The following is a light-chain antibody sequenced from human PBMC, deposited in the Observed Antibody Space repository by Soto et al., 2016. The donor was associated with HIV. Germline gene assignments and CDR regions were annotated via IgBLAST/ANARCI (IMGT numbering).Light chain of an antibody. CDR3: QVWDNYDEYV. CDR1: KIGSRS. CDR2: DDS. Sequence: SYVLTQALSVSVAPGKTATITCGGDKIGSRSVHWHQQKPGQAPVLVVYDDSVRPSGIPERFSGSNSGNTATLTISRVEAGDEADYYCQVWDNYDEYVFGSGTTVIVL. V-gene: IGLV3-21*03. J-gene: IGLJ1*01.